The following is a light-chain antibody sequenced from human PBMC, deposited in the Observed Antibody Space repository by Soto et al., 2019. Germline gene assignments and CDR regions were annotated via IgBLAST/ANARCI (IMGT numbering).Light chain of an antibody. CDR1: QSLLHLNGYNY. V-gene: IGKV2-28*01. CDR2: LGS. Sequence: DIVMTQSPLSLPVTPGEPASISCRSSQSLLHLNGYNYLDWYLQRPGQSPQLLFCLGSNRASGVPDRFSGSGSGTDFTLEISIVEAEDVGVYYCMQALETPRTFGQGTKLEIK. CDR3: MQALETPRT. J-gene: IGKJ2*01.